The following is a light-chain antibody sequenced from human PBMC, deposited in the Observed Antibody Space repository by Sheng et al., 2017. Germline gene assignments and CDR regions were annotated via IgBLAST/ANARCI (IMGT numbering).Light chain of an antibody. V-gene: IGKV1-17*03. CDR3: LQDYNYPRT. CDR2: AVS. J-gene: IGKJ1*01. CDR1: QGINKL. Sequence: DIQMTQSPSAMSASVGDRVTITCRASQGINKLVAWFQQKPGKAPKRLIYAVSSLEGGVPSRFSGSGSGTEFSLTISSLQPEDFATYYCLQDYNYPRTFCQGTKVEIK.